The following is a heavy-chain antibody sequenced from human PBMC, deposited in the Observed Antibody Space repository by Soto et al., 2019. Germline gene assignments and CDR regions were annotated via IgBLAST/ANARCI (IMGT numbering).Heavy chain of an antibody. CDR1: GFTVSSNY. Sequence: GGSLRLSCAASGFTVSSNYMSWVRQAPGKGLEWVSVIYSGGSTYYADSVKGRFTTSRHNSKNTLYLQMNSLRAEDTAVYYCARCIYGNWFDPWGQGALVTVSS. J-gene: IGHJ5*02. CDR3: ARCIYGNWFDP. V-gene: IGHV3-53*04. CDR2: IYSGGST. D-gene: IGHD2-21*01.